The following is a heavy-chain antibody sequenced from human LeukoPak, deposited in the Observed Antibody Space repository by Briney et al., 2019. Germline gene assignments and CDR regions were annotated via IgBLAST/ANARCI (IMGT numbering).Heavy chain of an antibody. D-gene: IGHD2-15*01. V-gene: IGHV1-46*01. CDR1: GYTFTSYY. Sequence: ASVKVSCKASGYTFTSYYMHWVRQAPGQGLEWMGIINPSGGSTSYAQKFQGRVTMTRDTSTSTVYMELSSLRAEDTALYYCANSGGPGAFDIWGQGTMVTVSS. J-gene: IGHJ3*02. CDR3: ANSGGPGAFDI. CDR2: INPSGGST.